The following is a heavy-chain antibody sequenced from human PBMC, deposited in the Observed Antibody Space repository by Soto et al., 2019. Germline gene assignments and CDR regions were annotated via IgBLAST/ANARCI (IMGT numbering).Heavy chain of an antibody. CDR2: IYHRGST. CDR3: AAGGGLPRYY. V-gene: IGHV4-30-2*01. J-gene: IGHJ4*02. CDR1: GGPFSSVGSS. D-gene: IGHD5-12*01. Sequence: QLQLQESGSGLVKPSQTLSLTCSVSGGPFSSVGSSWSWIRQPPGKGLEWIGYIYHRGSTYYNPSHKSRVTMAGDRSESEFSLKLSSVTAADTAVSYCAAGGGLPRYYWGEGTKGTVSS.